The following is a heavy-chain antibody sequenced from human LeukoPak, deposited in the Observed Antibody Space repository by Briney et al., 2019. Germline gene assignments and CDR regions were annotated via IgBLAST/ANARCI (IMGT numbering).Heavy chain of an antibody. CDR3: AELDASGPYSSGYPGGY. CDR1: GFTFSSYS. V-gene: IGHV3-48*01. CDR2: ISSSSSTI. Sequence: PGGSLRLSCAASGFTFSSYSMNWVRQAPGKGLEWVSYISSSSSTIYYADSVKGRFTISRDNAKNSLYLQMNSLRAEDTAVYYCAELDASGPYSSGYPGGYWGQGTLVTVSS. J-gene: IGHJ4*02. D-gene: IGHD3-22*01.